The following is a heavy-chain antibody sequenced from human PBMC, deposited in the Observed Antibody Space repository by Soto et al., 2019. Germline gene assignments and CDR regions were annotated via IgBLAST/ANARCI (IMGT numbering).Heavy chain of an antibody. V-gene: IGHV3-23*01. J-gene: IGHJ6*03. CDR1: GFTFRSYA. CDR2: ISGSGGST. CDR3: ANIEVDFWSGYYTADYYYYMDV. Sequence: GGSLRLSCAASGFTFRSYAMSWVRQAPGKGLEWVSAISGSGGSTYYADSVKGRFTISRDNSKNTLYLQMNSLIAEDTAVYYCANIEVDFWSGYYTADYYYYMDVWGKGTTVTVSS. D-gene: IGHD3-3*01.